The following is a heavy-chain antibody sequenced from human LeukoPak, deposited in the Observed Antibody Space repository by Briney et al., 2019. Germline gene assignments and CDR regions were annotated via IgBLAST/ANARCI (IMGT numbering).Heavy chain of an antibody. D-gene: IGHD2-2*01. Sequence: SETLSLTCTVSGGSISSYYWSWIRQPPGKGLEWIGSIYHSGSTYYNPSLKSRVTISVDTSKNQFSLKLSSVTAADTAVYYCVRVGVVPEDAFDIWGQGTMVTVSS. J-gene: IGHJ3*02. CDR2: IYHSGST. V-gene: IGHV4-38-2*02. CDR3: VRVGVVPEDAFDI. CDR1: GGSISSYY.